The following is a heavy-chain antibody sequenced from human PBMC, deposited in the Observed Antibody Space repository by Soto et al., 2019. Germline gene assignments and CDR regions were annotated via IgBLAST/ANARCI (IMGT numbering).Heavy chain of an antibody. J-gene: IGHJ3*02. D-gene: IGHD3-10*01. CDR3: ARDPSITMPFGI. CDR2: IYHIGST. Sequence: SATRSLTCTVSGGSISSSSYYWGWIRQPPGKGLEWIGSIYHIGSTYYNPSLKSRVTISLDTSKNQFSLKLSSVTEADTDVYYWARDPSITMPFGIWGQGTMVTVSS. CDR1: GGSISSSSYY. V-gene: IGHV4-39*07.